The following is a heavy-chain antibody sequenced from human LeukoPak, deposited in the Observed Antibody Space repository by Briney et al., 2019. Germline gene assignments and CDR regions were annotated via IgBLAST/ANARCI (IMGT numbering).Heavy chain of an antibody. CDR3: ARATLGYCSSTSCYYPVNWFDP. Sequence: ASVKVSCKASGYTFTSYYMHWVRQAPGQGLEWMGIINPSGGSTSYAQKFQGRVTMTRDTSTSTVFMELSSLRSDDTAVYYCARATLGYCSSTSCYYPVNWFDPWGQGTLVTVSS. CDR1: GYTFTSYY. V-gene: IGHV1-46*01. D-gene: IGHD2-2*01. CDR2: INPSGGST. J-gene: IGHJ5*02.